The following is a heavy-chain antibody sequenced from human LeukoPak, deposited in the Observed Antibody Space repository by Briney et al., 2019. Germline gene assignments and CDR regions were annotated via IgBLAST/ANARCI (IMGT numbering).Heavy chain of an antibody. CDR2: IYYSGST. CDR3: AGGRSNSWYGGAFDI. CDR1: GGSISSGGYY. V-gene: IGHV4-31*03. D-gene: IGHD6-13*01. J-gene: IGHJ3*02. Sequence: SQTLSLTCTVSGGSISSGGYYWSWIRQHPGKGLEWIGYIYYSGSTYYNPSLKSRVTISVDTSKNQFSLKLSSVTAADTAVYYCAGGRSNSWYGGAFDIWGQGTMVTVSS.